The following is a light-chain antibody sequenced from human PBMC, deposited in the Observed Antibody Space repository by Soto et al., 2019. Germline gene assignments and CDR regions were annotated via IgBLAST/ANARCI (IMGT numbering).Light chain of an antibody. V-gene: IGKV1-5*01. Sequence: ITITQSSFTLSASAGDRVTITCRASHIISSWLAWYQQKPGKAPKLLIYAASTLESGVPSRFSGSGSGTEFSLTISSLQPDDIATYYCQQYNTFLTFGQGTKVDI. CDR1: HIISSW. CDR2: AAS. CDR3: QQYNTFLT. J-gene: IGKJ1*01.